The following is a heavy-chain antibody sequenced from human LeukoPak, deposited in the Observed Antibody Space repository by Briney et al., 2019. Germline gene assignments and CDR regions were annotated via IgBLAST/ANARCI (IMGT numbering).Heavy chain of an antibody. D-gene: IGHD4-17*01. CDR3: ARELLGYGDRDGY. J-gene: IGHJ4*02. CDR2: ISSSSSYI. CDR1: GFTFSSYS. Sequence: GGSLRLSCAASGFTFSSYSMNWVRQAPGKGLEWVSSISSSSSYIYYADSVKGRFTISRDNAKNSLYLQMNSLRAEDTAVHYCARELLGYGDRDGYWGQGTLVTVSS. V-gene: IGHV3-21*01.